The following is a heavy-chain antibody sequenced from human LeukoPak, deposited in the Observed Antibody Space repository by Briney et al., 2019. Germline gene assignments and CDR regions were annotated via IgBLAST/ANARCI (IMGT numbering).Heavy chain of an antibody. CDR2: ITSSSTNI. V-gene: IGHV3-48*02. J-gene: IGHJ4*02. CDR1: GFTFSTYN. CDR3: ATSGNYYLKY. D-gene: IGHD1-26*01. Sequence: GGSLRLSCTASGFTFSTYNMNWVRQAPGKGLEWVSHITSSSTNIYYADSVKGRFTISRDNAKNALSLQMNSLRDEDTAVYYCATSGNYYLKYWGQGTLVTVSS.